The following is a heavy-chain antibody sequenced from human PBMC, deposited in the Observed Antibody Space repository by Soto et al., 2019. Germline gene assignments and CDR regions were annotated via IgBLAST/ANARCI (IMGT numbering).Heavy chain of an antibody. J-gene: IGHJ3*02. CDR1: GGSINSFY. V-gene: IGHV4-59*08. CDR3: ARNASGGRAFDI. CDR2: IYNSGST. Sequence: QLQMQESGPGLVKPSETLSLTCTVSGGSINSFYWSWIWQPPGKGLEWIGYIYNSGSTSCNPSLKSRVTMSLDTSKNQFSLTLNSVTAADTAVYFCARNASGGRAFDIWGQGTMVTVSS. D-gene: IGHD3-16*01.